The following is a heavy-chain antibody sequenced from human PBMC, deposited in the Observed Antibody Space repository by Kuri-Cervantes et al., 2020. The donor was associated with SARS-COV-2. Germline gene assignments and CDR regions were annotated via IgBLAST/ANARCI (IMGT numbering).Heavy chain of an antibody. Sequence: ASVKVSCKTSGYTFTSYGISWVRQAPGQGLEWMGWISIKQGDTNYAQEFQGRVTMTTDTSTSTAYMELRSLRSDDTAVYYCARVCGGDCADNYYYYYGMDVWGQGTTVTVSS. CDR1: GYTFTSYG. D-gene: IGHD2-21*02. CDR3: ARVCGGDCADNYYYYYGMDV. CDR2: ISIKQGDT. V-gene: IGHV1-18*04. J-gene: IGHJ6*02.